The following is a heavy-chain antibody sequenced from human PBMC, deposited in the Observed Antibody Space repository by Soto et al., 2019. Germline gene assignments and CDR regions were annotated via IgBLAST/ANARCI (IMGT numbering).Heavy chain of an antibody. V-gene: IGHV4-31*03. D-gene: IGHD3-22*01. J-gene: IGHJ4*02. CDR1: GGSISSGGYY. CDR3: ARDGPVVKTFDY. Sequence: PSETLSLTCTVSGGSISSGGYYWSWIRQHPGKGLEWIGYIYYSGSTYYNPSLKSRVTISVDTSKNQFSLKLSSVTAADTAVYYCARDGPVVKTFDYWGQGTLVTVSS. CDR2: IYYSGST.